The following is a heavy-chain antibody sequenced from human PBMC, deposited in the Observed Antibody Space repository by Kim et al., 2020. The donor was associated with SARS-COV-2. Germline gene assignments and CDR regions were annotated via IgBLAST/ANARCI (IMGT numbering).Heavy chain of an antibody. CDR1: GFTFSDHY. V-gene: IGHV3-72*01. J-gene: IGHJ6*03. D-gene: IGHD6-13*01. CDR3: AREAPRIAAGGYYYYYYYVDV. CDR2: TRNKANSYTT. Sequence: GGSLRLSCAASGFTFSDHYMDWVRQAPGKGLEWVGRTRNKANSYTTEYAASVKGRFTISRDDSKNSLYLQMNSLKTEDTAVYYCAREAPRIAAGGYYYYYYYVDVWGQGTTLTVS.